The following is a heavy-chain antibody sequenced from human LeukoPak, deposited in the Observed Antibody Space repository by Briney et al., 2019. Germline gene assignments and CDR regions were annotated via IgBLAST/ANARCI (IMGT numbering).Heavy chain of an antibody. CDR1: GYSFTGHY. CDR3: AREGLTTVVSRAEFDY. J-gene: IGHJ4*02. CDR2: INPNSGGT. V-gene: IGHV1-2*02. Sequence: ASVTVSCKASGYSFTGHYMHWVRQAPGQGLEWMGWINPNSGGTNYAQKFEGTVTMTRDTSISTAYMELSSLTSDDTAVYYCAREGLTTVVSRAEFDYWGQGILVTVSS. D-gene: IGHD4-23*01.